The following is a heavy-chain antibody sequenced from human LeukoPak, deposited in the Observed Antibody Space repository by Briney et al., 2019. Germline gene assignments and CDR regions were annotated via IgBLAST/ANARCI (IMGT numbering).Heavy chain of an antibody. J-gene: IGHJ4*02. CDR2: ISSSSSTI. CDR3: ARDGEGMKYQLLPDY. CDR1: GFTFSSYS. D-gene: IGHD2-2*01. Sequence: GGSLRLSCAASGFTFSSYSMNWVRQAPGKGLEWVSYISSSSSTIYYADSVKGRFTISRDNAKNSLYLQMNSLRAEDTAVYYCARDGEGMKYQLLPDYWGQGTLVTVSS. V-gene: IGHV3-48*01.